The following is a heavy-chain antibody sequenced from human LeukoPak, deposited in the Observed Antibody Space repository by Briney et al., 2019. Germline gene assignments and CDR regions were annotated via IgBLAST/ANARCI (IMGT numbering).Heavy chain of an antibody. CDR3: AKPTSYQLLIDY. J-gene: IGHJ4*02. CDR1: GFPFSSYA. D-gene: IGHD2-2*01. V-gene: IGHV3-23*01. Sequence: SGGSLRLSCAASGFPFSSYAMTWVRQAPGKGLEWVSAISGSGGSTYYADSVKGRFTISRDNSKNTLYLQMNSPRAEDTAVYYCAKPTSYQLLIDYWGQGTLVTVSS. CDR2: ISGSGGST.